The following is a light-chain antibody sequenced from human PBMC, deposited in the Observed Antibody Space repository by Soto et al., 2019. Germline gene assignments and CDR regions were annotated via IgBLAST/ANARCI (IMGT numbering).Light chain of an antibody. J-gene: IGLJ2*01. CDR2: RDS. V-gene: IGLV3-9*01. Sequence: SYELTQPLSVSVALGQTARITSGGNNIGSKNVHWYQQKPGQAPVLVIYRDSNRPSGIPDEFSGSNSGNTATLTISRAQAGDEADYYCQVWDSSSVVFGGGTKVTVL. CDR3: QVWDSSSVV. CDR1: NIGSKN.